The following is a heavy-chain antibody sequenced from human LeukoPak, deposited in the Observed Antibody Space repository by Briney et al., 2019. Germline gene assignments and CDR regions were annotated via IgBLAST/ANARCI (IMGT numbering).Heavy chain of an antibody. Sequence: ASVRVSCTASGYTFTSYGISWVRQAPGQGLEWMGWISAYNGNTNYAQKLQGRVTMNTDTSTSTAYMELRSLRSDDTAVYYCARDGGAYSYGLYWGQGTLVTVSS. CDR2: ISAYNGNT. J-gene: IGHJ4*02. V-gene: IGHV1-18*04. D-gene: IGHD5-18*01. CDR1: GYTFTSYG. CDR3: ARDGGAYSYGLY.